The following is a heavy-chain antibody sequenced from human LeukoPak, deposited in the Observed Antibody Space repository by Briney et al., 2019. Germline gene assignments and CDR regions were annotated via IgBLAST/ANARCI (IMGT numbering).Heavy chain of an antibody. D-gene: IGHD1-26*01. CDR3: ARDLNTRTDY. CDR2: ISSSGSTM. CDR1: GGSFSGYY. V-gene: IGHV3-11*01. Sequence: LSLTCAVYGGSFSGYYWSWIRQAPGKGLEWVSYISSSGSTMSYADSVKGRFTISRDNAKNSLYLQMNSLRAEDTAVYYCARDLNTRTDYWGQGTLVTVSS. J-gene: IGHJ4*02.